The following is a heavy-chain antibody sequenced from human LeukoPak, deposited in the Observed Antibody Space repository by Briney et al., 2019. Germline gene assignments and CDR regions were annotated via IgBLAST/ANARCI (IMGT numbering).Heavy chain of an antibody. CDR3: ARDFYSSGWEGLNWFDP. J-gene: IGHJ5*02. D-gene: IGHD6-19*01. CDR1: GGTFSSYA. CDR2: IIPIFGTA. V-gene: IGHV1-69*13. Sequence: SVNVSCKASGGTFSSYAISWVRQAPGQGLEWMGGIIPIFGTANYAQKFQGRVTITADESTSTAYMELSSLRSEDTAVYYCARDFYSSGWEGLNWFDPWGQGTLVTVSS.